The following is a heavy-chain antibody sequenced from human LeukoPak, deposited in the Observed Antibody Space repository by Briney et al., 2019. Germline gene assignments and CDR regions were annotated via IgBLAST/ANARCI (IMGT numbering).Heavy chain of an antibody. CDR2: INHNGTT. CDR1: GGSISSYY. V-gene: IGHV4-34*01. J-gene: IGHJ5*02. CDR3: ARFGDCSDGLCFYYLDP. Sequence: PSETLSLTCTVSGGSISSYYWSWIRQPPGKGLEWIGEINHNGTTRYNKPLKSRVTISIDTSKNQFSLKLYAVTAADTAVYYCARFGDCSDGLCFYYLDPWGQGTLVTVSS. D-gene: IGHD2-15*01.